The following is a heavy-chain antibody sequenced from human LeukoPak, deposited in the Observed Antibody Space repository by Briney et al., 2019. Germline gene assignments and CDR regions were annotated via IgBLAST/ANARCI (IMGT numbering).Heavy chain of an antibody. CDR3: ARGGYCSGGSCYSDY. D-gene: IGHD2-15*01. Sequence: PGGSLRLSCAASGFTVSSNYMSWVRQAPGKGLEWVSVIYSGGSTYYADSVKGRFTISRDKSKNTLYLQMNSLRAEDTAVYYCARGGYCSGGSCYSDYWGQGTLVTVPS. CDR2: IYSGGST. CDR1: GFTVSSNY. J-gene: IGHJ4*02. V-gene: IGHV3-66*02.